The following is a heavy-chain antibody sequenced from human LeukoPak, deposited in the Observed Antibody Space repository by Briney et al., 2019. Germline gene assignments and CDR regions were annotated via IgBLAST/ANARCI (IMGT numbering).Heavy chain of an antibody. J-gene: IGHJ5*02. D-gene: IGHD2-21*02. CDR3: ARDQHIVVVTAQIKNWFDP. CDR1: GYTFTSYG. V-gene: IGHV1-18*01. CDR2: ISAYNGNT. Sequence: ASVKVSCKASGYTFTSYGIIWVRQAPGQGLEWMGWISAYNGNTNYAQKLQGRVTMTTDTSTSTAYMELRSLRSDDTAVYYCARDQHIVVVTAQIKNWFDPWGQGTLVTVSS.